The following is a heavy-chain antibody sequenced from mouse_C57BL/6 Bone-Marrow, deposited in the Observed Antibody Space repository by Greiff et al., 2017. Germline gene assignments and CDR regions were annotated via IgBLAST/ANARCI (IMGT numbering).Heavy chain of an antibody. CDR3: ARGGLSHENY. V-gene: IGHV1-81*01. CDR1: GYTFTSYG. J-gene: IGHJ2*01. Sequence: QVQLQQSGAELARPGASVKLSCKASGYTFTSYGISWVKQRTGQGLEWIGEIYPGSGNTYYNEKFKGKATLTADKSSSTAYMELRSLTSEDSAVYFCARGGLSHENYWGQGTTLTVSS. D-gene: IGHD3-2*02. CDR2: IYPGSGNT.